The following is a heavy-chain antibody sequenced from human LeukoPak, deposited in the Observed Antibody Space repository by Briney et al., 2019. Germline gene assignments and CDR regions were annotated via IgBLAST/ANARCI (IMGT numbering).Heavy chain of an antibody. J-gene: IGHJ4*02. CDR1: GFSFSSYS. CDR2: ISSSSSTI. Sequence: GGSLRLSCAASGFSFSSYSMNWVRQAPGKGLEWVSYISSSSSTIYYADSVKGRFTISRDNAKNSLYLQMNSLRTEDTAVYYCARDLGGSGSYPAYWGQGTLVTVSS. D-gene: IGHD3-10*01. CDR3: ARDLGGSGSYPAY. V-gene: IGHV3-48*01.